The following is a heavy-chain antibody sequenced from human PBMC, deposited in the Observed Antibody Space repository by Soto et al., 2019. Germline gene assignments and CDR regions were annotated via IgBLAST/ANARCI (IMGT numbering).Heavy chain of an antibody. CDR2: IYSGGST. V-gene: IGHV3-53*01. D-gene: IGHD3-22*01. CDR1: GFTFSSND. J-gene: IGHJ3*01. Sequence: EVQLVESGGGLIQPGGSLRLSCAASGFTFSSNDMNWVRQAPGKGLEWVSLIYSGGSTYYADSVKGRFTISRDNSKNTLYLQISSLRAEDTAVYYCATRPLLPGAPWCQGTMVTVSS. CDR3: ATRPLLPGAP.